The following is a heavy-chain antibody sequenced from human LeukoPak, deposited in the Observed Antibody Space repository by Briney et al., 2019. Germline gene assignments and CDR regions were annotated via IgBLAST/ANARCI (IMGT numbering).Heavy chain of an antibody. CDR3: ARGPLKWFDP. V-gene: IGHV3-21*01. Sequence: GGSLRLSCAASGFTFSSYSMNWVRQAPGKRLEWVSSISSSSSYIYYADSVKGRFTISRDNAKNSLYLQMNSLRAEDTAVYYCARGPLKWFDPWGQGTLVTVSS. CDR1: GFTFSSYS. J-gene: IGHJ5*02. CDR2: ISSSSSYI.